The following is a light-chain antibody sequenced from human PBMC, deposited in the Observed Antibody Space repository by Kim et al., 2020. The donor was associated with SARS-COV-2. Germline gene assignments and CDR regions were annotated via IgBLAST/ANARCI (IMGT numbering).Light chain of an antibody. CDR3: QQSYSTPPRT. CDR1: QSISSY. V-gene: IGKV1-39*01. J-gene: IGKJ1*01. Sequence: DIQMTQSPSSLSASVGDRVTITCRASQSISSYLNWYQQKPGKAPKLLIYAASSLQSGVSSRFSGSGSGTDFTLTISSLQPEDFASYYCQQSYSTPPRTFDQGTKVDIK. CDR2: AAS.